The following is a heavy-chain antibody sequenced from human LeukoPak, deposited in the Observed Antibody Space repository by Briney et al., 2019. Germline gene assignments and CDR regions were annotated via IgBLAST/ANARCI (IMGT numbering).Heavy chain of an antibody. D-gene: IGHD3-22*01. Sequence: SETLSLTCTVSGGSIYSGSYYWSWIRQPAGKGLEWIGRIYSSGSTKYNPSLKGRVTMSVDTSKNQFSLKLSSVTAADTAVYYCARGGEVYYYDSSGYYFDYWGQGTLVTVSS. J-gene: IGHJ4*02. CDR2: IYSSGST. CDR1: GGSIYSGSYY. V-gene: IGHV4-61*02. CDR3: ARGGEVYYYDSSGYYFDY.